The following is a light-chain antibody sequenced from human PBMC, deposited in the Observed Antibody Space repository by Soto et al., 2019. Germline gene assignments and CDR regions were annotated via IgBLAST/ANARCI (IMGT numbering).Light chain of an antibody. CDR3: QQYGSSPQT. CDR2: GAS. Sequence: EIVLTQSPGTLSLSPGERATLSCRASQSVSSSYLAWYQQKPGQAPRLLIYGASSRATGIPDRFSGSGSGTDFTLTISRLEPEYFAVYYYQQYGSSPQTFGQGTKVEIK. CDR1: QSVSSSY. V-gene: IGKV3-20*01. J-gene: IGKJ1*01.